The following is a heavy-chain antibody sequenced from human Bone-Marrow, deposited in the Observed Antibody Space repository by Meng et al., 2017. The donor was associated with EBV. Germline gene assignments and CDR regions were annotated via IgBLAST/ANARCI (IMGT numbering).Heavy chain of an antibody. D-gene: IGHD4-17*01. Sequence: QVQRVESVGGVVQPWRSLRLSCAASGFTFSSYGMHWVRQAPGKGLEWVAVISYDGSNKYYADSVKGRFTISRDNSKNTLYLQMNSLRAEDTAVYYCAKVGVYGDYGDYFDYWGQGTLVTVSS. CDR1: GFTFSSYG. J-gene: IGHJ4*02. CDR3: AKVGVYGDYGDYFDY. CDR2: ISYDGSNK. V-gene: IGHV3-30*18.